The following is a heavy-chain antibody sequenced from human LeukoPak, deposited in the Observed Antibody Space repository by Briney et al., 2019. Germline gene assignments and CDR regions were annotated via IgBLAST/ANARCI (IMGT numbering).Heavy chain of an antibody. D-gene: IGHD3-10*01. CDR2: IRSKANTYAT. CDR3: TSPPNCGSGSYHFDY. Sequence: PGGSLRLSCAASGFTFSGSAMHWVRQASGKGLEWVGRIRSKANTYATAYGPSVKGRFTISRDDSENTAYLQMNGLKTEDTAVYYCTSPPNCGSGSYHFDYWGQGTLVTVSS. V-gene: IGHV3-73*01. CDR1: GFTFSGSA. J-gene: IGHJ4*02.